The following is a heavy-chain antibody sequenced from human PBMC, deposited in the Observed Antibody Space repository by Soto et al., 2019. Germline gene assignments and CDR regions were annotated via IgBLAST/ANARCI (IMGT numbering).Heavy chain of an antibody. Sequence: QITLKESGPTLVKPTQTLTLTCTFSGFSLSTSGVGVGWIRQPPGKALECLALIYGNDEKRYSPSLKNRLTITKDTSKNQVVIKMTKMDPVDTATYYCTHSGVTYYYGPGNDYAMNHWGQGTLVTVSS. V-gene: IGHV2-5*01. J-gene: IGHJ4*02. D-gene: IGHD3-10*01. CDR2: IYGNDEK. CDR3: THSGVTYYYGPGNDYAMNH. CDR1: GFSLSTSGVG.